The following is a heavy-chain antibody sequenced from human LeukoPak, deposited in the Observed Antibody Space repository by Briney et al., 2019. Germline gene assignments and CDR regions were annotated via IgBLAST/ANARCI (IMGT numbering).Heavy chain of an antibody. CDR1: VGSSVGSY. D-gene: IGHD3-9*01. CDR3: ARGPTIDYDILTGYYYFDC. V-gene: IGHV4-34*01. CDR2: INNSGST. Sequence: SETLSLTCAVHVGSSVGSYWTWIGNSPGKGREWIGEINNSGSTNYNPSLKSRVTISVDTSKNQFSLKLSSVTAADTAVYYCARGPTIDYDILTGYYYFDCWGQGTLVTVSS. J-gene: IGHJ4*02.